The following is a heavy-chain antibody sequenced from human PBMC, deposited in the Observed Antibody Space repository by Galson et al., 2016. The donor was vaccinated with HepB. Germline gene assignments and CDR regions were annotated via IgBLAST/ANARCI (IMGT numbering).Heavy chain of an antibody. CDR3: ARVDGGWGGWSPYYFQY. J-gene: IGHJ4*02. V-gene: IGHV3-53*01. CDR2: VYTNGNR. D-gene: IGHD6-19*01. Sequence: SLRLSCAVSGVSVNSNYMSWVRQAPGKGLEWVSIVYTNGNRYYADSVKGRFTISRDNSQNTLYLHMNRLRAEETAVYYCARVDGGWGGWSPYYFQYWGQGTLVTVAS. CDR1: GVSVNSNY.